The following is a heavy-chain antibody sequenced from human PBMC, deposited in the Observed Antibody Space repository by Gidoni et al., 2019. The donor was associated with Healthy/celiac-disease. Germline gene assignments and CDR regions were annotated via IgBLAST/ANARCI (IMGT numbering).Heavy chain of an antibody. J-gene: IGHJ5*02. CDR3: ATNSHYYGSGT. V-gene: IGHV4-34*01. CDR1: GGSFSGYY. D-gene: IGHD3-10*01. Sequence: QVQFQQWGAGLLPPSAPLSLTCAVYGGSFSGYYWSWSRQPPGKGLEWIGEINHSGSTNYNPSLKSRVTISVDTSKNQFSLKLSSVTAADTAVYYCATNSHYYGSGTWGQGTLVTVSS. CDR2: INHSGST.